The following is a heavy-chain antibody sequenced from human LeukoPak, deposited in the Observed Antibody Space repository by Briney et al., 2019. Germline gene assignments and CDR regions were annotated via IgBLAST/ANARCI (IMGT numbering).Heavy chain of an antibody. J-gene: IGHJ6*03. CDR1: GGSISSGSYY. Sequence: PSQTLSLTCTVSGGSISSGSYYWSWIRQPAGKGLEWIGRIYTSGSTNHNPSLKSRVTISVDTSKNQFSLKLSSVTAADTGLYYCARDSLLPSAMGYYYLDVWGKGTTVTVSS. CDR2: IYTSGST. CDR3: ARDSLLPSAMGYYYLDV. V-gene: IGHV4-61*02. D-gene: IGHD2-2*01.